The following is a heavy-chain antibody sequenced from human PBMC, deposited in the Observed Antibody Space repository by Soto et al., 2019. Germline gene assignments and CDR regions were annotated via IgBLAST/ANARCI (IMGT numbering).Heavy chain of an antibody. CDR3: ARDMGRGSYSDY. CDR2: IYYIGAT. D-gene: IGHD3-16*01. Sequence: SETLSLTCTVSGGSINNYYWSWIRQPPGKGLEWIGYIYYIGATNYNPSLESRVTISVDTSKNQFSLKLSSVTAADTAIYYCARDMGRGSYSDYWGQGTLVTVSS. V-gene: IGHV4-59*01. CDR1: GGSINNYY. J-gene: IGHJ4*02.